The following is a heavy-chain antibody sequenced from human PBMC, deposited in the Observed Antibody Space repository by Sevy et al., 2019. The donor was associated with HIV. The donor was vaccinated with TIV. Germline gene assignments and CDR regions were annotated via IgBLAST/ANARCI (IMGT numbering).Heavy chain of an antibody. D-gene: IGHD2-8*01. CDR1: GFTPSTYG. V-gene: IGHV3-33*01. CDR3: ARDPRMYGDYLLAYFDY. J-gene: IGHJ4*02. CDR2: IGYDGSNK. Sequence: GESLKISCAASGFTPSTYGMHWVRQAPGKGLEWVAVIGYDGSNKYYAGSVRGRFTISRDNSKNTLFLQMDSLRGEDTAVYYCARDPRMYGDYLLAYFDYWGQGTLVTVSS.